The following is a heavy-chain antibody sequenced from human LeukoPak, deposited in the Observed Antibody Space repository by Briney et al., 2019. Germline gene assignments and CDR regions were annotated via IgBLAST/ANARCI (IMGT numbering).Heavy chain of an antibody. Sequence: GASVKVSCKASGYIFTSYDINWVRQATGQGLEWMGWMNPNSGNTGYAQKFQGRVTMTRNTSISTAYMELSSLRSEDTAVYYCARAPYQLLPFDYWGQGTLVTVSS. D-gene: IGHD2-2*01. V-gene: IGHV1-8*01. J-gene: IGHJ4*02. CDR2: MNPNSGNT. CDR3: ARAPYQLLPFDY. CDR1: GYIFTSYD.